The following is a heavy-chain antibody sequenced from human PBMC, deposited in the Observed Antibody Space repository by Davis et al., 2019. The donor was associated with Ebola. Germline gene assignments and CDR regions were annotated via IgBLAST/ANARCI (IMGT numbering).Heavy chain of an antibody. V-gene: IGHV3-23*01. Sequence: PGGSLRLSCAASGFTFTSYAMNWVRQAPGRGLEWVSGIGGTDGRTYYADSVKGRFTISRDNSKNTLYLQMNSLNTDDTATYYRAKGGSSWSRFDSWGQGTLVTVSS. CDR2: IGGTDGRT. D-gene: IGHD6-13*01. CDR1: GFTFTSYA. J-gene: IGHJ4*02. CDR3: AKGGSSWSRFDS.